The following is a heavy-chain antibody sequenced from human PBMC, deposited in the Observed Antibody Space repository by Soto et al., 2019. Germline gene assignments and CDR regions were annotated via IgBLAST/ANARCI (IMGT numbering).Heavy chain of an antibody. J-gene: IGHJ4*02. CDR2: ISGSGGST. D-gene: IGHD2-15*01. CDR1: GFTFSSYA. Sequence: PVGSLRLSCAASGFTFSSYAMSWVRQAPGKGLEWVSAISGSGGSTYYADSVKGRFTISRDNSKNTLYLQMNSLRAEDTAVYYCAKDQVVVVAATLFFFDYWGQGTLVTVSS. CDR3: AKDQVVVVAATLFFFDY. V-gene: IGHV3-23*01.